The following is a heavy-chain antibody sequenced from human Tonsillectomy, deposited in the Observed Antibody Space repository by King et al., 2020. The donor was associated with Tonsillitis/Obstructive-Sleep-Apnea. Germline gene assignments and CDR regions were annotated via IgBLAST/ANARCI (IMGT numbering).Heavy chain of an antibody. D-gene: IGHD3-3*01. Sequence: QLVQSGGGLVQPGGSLRLSCAASGFTVSSNYMSWVRQAPGKGLEWVSVIYSGGSTYYADSVKGRFTISRDNSKNTLYLQMNSLRAEDTAVYYCATPQNYDFWIGYYFFAFDIWGQGTMVTVSS. CDR2: IYSGGST. CDR3: ATPQNYDFWIGYYFFAFDI. V-gene: IGHV3-66*04. CDR1: GFTVSSNY. J-gene: IGHJ3*02.